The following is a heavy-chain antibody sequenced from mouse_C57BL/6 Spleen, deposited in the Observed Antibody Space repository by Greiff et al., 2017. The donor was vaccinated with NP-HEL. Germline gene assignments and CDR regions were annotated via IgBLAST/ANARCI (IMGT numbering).Heavy chain of an antibody. CDR3: ERWLLGYAMDY. V-gene: IGHV5-17*01. J-gene: IGHJ4*01. Sequence: DVRLVESGGGLVKPGGSLKLSCAASGFTFSNSGMHWVRQAPEKGLEWVAYFSSGSSTLNYAATVKGRFTLSRDNAKNTLFLQMTSLRSEDTAMYYCERWLLGYAMDYWGQGTSVTVSS. CDR2: FSSGSSTL. D-gene: IGHD2-3*01. CDR1: GFTFSNSG.